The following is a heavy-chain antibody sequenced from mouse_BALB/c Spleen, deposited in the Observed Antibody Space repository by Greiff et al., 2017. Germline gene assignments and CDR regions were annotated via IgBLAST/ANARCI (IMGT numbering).Heavy chain of an antibody. CDR3: ARESITTATGFAY. CDR2: IYPYNGGT. V-gene: IGHV1S29*02. J-gene: IGHJ3*01. Sequence: EVQLQQSGPELVKPGASVKISCKASGYTFTDYNMHWVKQSHGKSLEWIGYIYPYNGGTGYNQKFKSKATLTVDNSSSTAYMELRSLTSEDSAVYYCARESITTATGFAYWGQGTLVTVSA. CDR1: GYTFTDYN. D-gene: IGHD1-2*01.